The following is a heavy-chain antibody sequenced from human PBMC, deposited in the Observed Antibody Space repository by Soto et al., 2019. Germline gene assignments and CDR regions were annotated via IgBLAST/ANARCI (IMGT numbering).Heavy chain of an antibody. CDR3: ARARRYCSSTSCSPGYYGMDV. D-gene: IGHD2-2*01. J-gene: IGHJ6*02. CDR1: GFTFSSYS. Sequence: GGSLRLSCAASGFTFSSYSMNWVRQAPGKGLEWVSSISSSSSYIYYADSVKGRFTISRDNAKNSLYLQMNSLRAGDTAVYYCARARRYCSSTSCSPGYYGMDVWGQGTTVTVSS. V-gene: IGHV3-21*01. CDR2: ISSSSSYI.